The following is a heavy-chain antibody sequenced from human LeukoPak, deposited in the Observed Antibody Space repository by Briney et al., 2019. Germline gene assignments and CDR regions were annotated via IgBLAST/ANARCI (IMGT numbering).Heavy chain of an antibody. J-gene: IGHJ4*02. Sequence: GGSLRLSCAASGFTFSSYAMSWVRQAPGKGLEWVSAISGSGGSTYYADSVKGRFTISRDNSKNTLYLQMNSLRAEDTAVYYCAKHLYYDSSGYYETPYYFDYWGQGTLVTVSS. CDR3: AKHLYYDSSGYYETPYYFDY. CDR1: GFTFSSYA. V-gene: IGHV3-23*01. D-gene: IGHD3-22*01. CDR2: ISGSGGST.